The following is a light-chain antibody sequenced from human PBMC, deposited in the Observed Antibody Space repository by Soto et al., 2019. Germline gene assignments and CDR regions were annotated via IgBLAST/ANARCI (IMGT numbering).Light chain of an antibody. CDR2: EGT. CDR3: CSYAGSSASYV. Sequence: QSALTQPASVSGSPGQSITISCTGTSSDVGSYNLVSWYQHHPGKAPKLMIYEGTERPSGVSNRFSASKSGNTASLTISGLQAEDEADYYCCSYAGSSASYVFGTGTKVTVL. J-gene: IGLJ1*01. CDR1: SSDVGSYNL. V-gene: IGLV2-23*01.